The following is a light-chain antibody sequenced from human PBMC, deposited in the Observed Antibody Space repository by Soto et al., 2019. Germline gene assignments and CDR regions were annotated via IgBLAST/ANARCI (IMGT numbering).Light chain of an antibody. Sequence: EIAMTRSPATLSLCAGVSAPLTSRASQSVSSYLAWYQQKPGQAPRLLIYDASNRATGIPARFSGSGSGTDFTLTISSLEPEDFAVYYCQQRSNWLTFGQGTRLEIK. CDR1: QSVSSY. CDR2: DAS. CDR3: QQRSNWLT. V-gene: IGKV3-11*01. J-gene: IGKJ5*01.